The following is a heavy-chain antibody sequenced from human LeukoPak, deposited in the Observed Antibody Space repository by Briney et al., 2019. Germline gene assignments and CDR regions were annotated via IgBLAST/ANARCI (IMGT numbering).Heavy chain of an antibody. J-gene: IGHJ4*02. Sequence: SETLSLTCTVSGGSISSSSFYWDWIRQPPGKGLEWIGSIYYSGRTYYNLSLKSRVTISVDTSKNQFSLNLSSVTAADTAVYYCARRQSQIDNSDYWGQGTLVTVSS. CDR1: GGSISSSSFY. CDR2: IYYSGRT. D-gene: IGHD5-24*01. CDR3: ARRQSQIDNSDY. V-gene: IGHV4-39*01.